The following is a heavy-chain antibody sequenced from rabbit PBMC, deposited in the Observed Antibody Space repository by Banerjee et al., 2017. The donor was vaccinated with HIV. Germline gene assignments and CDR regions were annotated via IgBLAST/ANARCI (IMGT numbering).Heavy chain of an antibody. D-gene: IGHD6-1*01. Sequence: QSLEESGGDLVKPGASLTLTCTASGFSFSSSYWICWVRQAPGKGLEWIACIYGGSGSSAYYASWAKGRFTISKISSTTVTLQLTSLTAADTATYFCARKSNNDGYGYVHKLWGPGTLVTVS. CDR2: IYGGSGSSA. J-gene: IGHJ6*01. CDR1: GFSFSSSYW. V-gene: IGHV1S40*01. CDR3: ARKSNNDGYGYVHKL.